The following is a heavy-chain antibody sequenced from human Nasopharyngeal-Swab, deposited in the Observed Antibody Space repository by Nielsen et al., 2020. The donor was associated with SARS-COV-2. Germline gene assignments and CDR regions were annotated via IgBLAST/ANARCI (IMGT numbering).Heavy chain of an antibody. CDR2: IGTAGDT. J-gene: IGHJ4*02. V-gene: IGHV3-13*01. CDR3: ARGYYDSSGYYYGVDY. D-gene: IGHD3-22*01. CDR1: GFTFSSYD. Sequence: GESLKISCAASGFTFSSYDMHWVRQATGKGPEWVSAIGTAGDTYYPGSVKGRFTISRENAKNSLYLQMNSLRAGDTAVYYCARGYYDSSGYYYGVDYWGQGTLVTVSS.